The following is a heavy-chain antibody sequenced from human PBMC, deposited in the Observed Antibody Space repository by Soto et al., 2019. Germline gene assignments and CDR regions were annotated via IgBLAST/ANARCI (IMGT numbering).Heavy chain of an antibody. CDR3: AGAFNYYYYMDV. V-gene: IGHV3-48*03. CDR2: ISSSGSTI. Sequence: GGSLRLSCAASGFTFSSYEMNWVRQAPGKGLEWVSYISSSGSTIYYADSVKGRFTISRDNAKNSLYLQMNSLRAEDTAVYYCAGAFNYYYYMDVWGKGTTVTVSS. CDR1: GFTFSSYE. D-gene: IGHD3-3*02. J-gene: IGHJ6*03.